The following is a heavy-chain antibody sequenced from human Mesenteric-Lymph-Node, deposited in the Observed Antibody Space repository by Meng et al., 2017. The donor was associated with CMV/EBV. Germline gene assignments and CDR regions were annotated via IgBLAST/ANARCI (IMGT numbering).Heavy chain of an antibody. CDR1: GGSFSGYY. CDR3: ARTTVTKGRSSDY. Sequence: WAVYGGSFSGYYWSWIRQPPGKGLEWIGEINHSGSTNYNPSLKSRVTISVDTSKNQFSLKLSSVTAADTAVYYCARTTVTKGRSSDYWGQGTLVTVSS. CDR2: INHSGST. D-gene: IGHD4-17*01. V-gene: IGHV4-34*01. J-gene: IGHJ4*02.